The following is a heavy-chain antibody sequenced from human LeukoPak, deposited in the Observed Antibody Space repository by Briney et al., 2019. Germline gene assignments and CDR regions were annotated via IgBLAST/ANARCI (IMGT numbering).Heavy chain of an antibody. CDR1: GGSISSSSYY. CDR3: ASFSGWYGNAFDI. Sequence: SETLSLTCTVSGGSISSSSYYWGWIRQPPGKGLEWIGSIYYSGSTYYNPSLKSRVTISVDTSKNQFSLKLSSVTAADTAVYYCASFSGWYGNAFDIWGQGTMVTVSS. J-gene: IGHJ3*02. V-gene: IGHV4-39*07. D-gene: IGHD6-19*01. CDR2: IYYSGST.